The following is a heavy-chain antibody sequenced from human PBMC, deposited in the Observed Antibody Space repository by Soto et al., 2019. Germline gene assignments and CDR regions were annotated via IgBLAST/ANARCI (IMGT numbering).Heavy chain of an antibody. CDR1: GGTFSSYA. CDR2: IIPIFGTA. J-gene: IGHJ6*02. D-gene: IGHD4-17*01. Sequence: QVQLVQSGAEVKKPGSSVKVSCKASGGTFSSYAISWVRQAPGQGLEWMGGIIPIFGTANYAQKFQGRVTITADESTSTAYMELSSLRSEDTAVYYCARIDYGVNGGYYYGMDGWGQGTTVTVSS. CDR3: ARIDYGVNGGYYYGMDG. V-gene: IGHV1-69*01.